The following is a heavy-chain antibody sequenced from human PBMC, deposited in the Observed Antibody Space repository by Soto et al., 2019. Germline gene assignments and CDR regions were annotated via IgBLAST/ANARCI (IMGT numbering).Heavy chain of an antibody. J-gene: IGHJ3*01. CDR2: IFGSGAPT. Sequence: EVQLLESGGGLVQPGGSLRLSCAASGFTFSHYAMRWVRQAPGKGMQWVSTIFGSGAPTHYADSVKGRFGISRDNSNNMFFLEMNSLKDEDTAVYYCTREASSWGFAFDLWGQGTRVAVAS. V-gene: IGHV3-23*01. CDR1: GFTFSHYA. CDR3: TREASSWGFAFDL. D-gene: IGHD3-16*01.